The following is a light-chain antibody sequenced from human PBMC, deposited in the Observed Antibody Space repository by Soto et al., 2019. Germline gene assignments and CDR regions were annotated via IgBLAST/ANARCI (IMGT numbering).Light chain of an antibody. Sequence: QSALTQPASVSGSPGQSITISCTGTSSDAGGYNYVSWYQQHPGKAPKLMIYDVSNRPSGVSNRLSASKSGNTASLTISGLQAEDEADYYCSSYTSSSTLVVFGGGTKLTVL. CDR2: DVS. V-gene: IGLV2-14*01. J-gene: IGLJ2*01. CDR3: SSYTSSSTLVV. CDR1: SSDAGGYNY.